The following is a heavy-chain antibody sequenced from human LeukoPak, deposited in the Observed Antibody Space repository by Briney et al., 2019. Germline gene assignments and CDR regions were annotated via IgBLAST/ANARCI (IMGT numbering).Heavy chain of an antibody. Sequence: PGGSLRLSCAASGFTFSASPMHWVRQASGKGLEWVGRITGTYATAYSASVKGRFTISRDDSKYTTYLQMNSLETEDTAVYCCTREGCGATSCYTNDYWGQGTLVTVSS. CDR1: GFTFSASP. J-gene: IGHJ4*02. CDR2: ITGTYAT. D-gene: IGHD2-2*02. V-gene: IGHV3-73*01. CDR3: TREGCGATSCYTNDY.